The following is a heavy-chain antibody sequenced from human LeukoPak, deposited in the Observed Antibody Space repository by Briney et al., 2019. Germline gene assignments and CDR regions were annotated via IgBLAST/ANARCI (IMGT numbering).Heavy chain of an antibody. Sequence: SGGSLRLSCAASGFTFSSYWMSWVRQAPGKGLEWVAVISYDGSNKYYADSVKGRFTISRDNSKNTLYLQMNSLRAEDTAVYYCARDNNYYDSSGYAYFDYWGQGTLVTVSS. V-gene: IGHV3-30-3*01. J-gene: IGHJ4*02. D-gene: IGHD3-22*01. CDR1: GFTFSSYW. CDR3: ARDNNYYDSSGYAYFDY. CDR2: ISYDGSNK.